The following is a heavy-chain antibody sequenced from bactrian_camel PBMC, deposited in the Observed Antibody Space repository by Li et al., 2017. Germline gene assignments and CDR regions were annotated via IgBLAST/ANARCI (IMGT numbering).Heavy chain of an antibody. CDR2: IEFAGGNT. CDR3: VIGGSRQYETGY. CDR1: GYTFSSVC. V-gene: IGHV3S1*01. Sequence: HVQLVESGGGSVQAGGSLRLSCAASGYTFSSVCMGWFRQAPGKAREGVAAIEFAGGNTYYADSVKGRFTISRDNAKNMLYLQLNSLKTEDTAMYYCVIGGSRQYETGYRGQGTQVTVS. J-gene: IGHJ4*01.